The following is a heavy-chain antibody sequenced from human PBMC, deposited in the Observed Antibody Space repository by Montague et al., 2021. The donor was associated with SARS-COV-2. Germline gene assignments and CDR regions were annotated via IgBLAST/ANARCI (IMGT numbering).Heavy chain of an antibody. J-gene: IGHJ3*02. CDR3: ARRGNDHDTSDTYYGAFDI. CDR2: IDPSDSYI. V-gene: IGHV5-10-1*01. Sequence: QSGAEVKKPGESLRISCQGSGYSFTNYWISWVRQMPGKGLEWMGRIDPSDSYISYSPSFQGHVTISTDKAASTAYLQWTSLKASDTAMYYCARRGNDHDTSDTYYGAFDIWGQGTMVTVSS. D-gene: IGHD3-22*01. CDR1: GYSFTNYW.